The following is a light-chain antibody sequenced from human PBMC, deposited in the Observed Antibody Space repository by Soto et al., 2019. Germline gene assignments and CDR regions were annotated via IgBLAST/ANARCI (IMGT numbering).Light chain of an antibody. J-gene: IGLJ1*01. CDR1: SSDVGDYNY. CDR2: EVS. Sequence: QSALTQPASVSGSPGQSITISCTGTSSDVGDYNYVSWYQQHPGKAPKLMIYEVSNRPSGVSNRFSGSKSGNTASLTISGPQAEDEADYYCSSYTSGSSLRVFGTGTKLTVL. V-gene: IGLV2-14*01. CDR3: SSYTSGSSLRV.